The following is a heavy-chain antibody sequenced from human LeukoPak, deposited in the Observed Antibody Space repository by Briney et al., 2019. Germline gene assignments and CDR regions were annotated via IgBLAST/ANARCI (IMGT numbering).Heavy chain of an antibody. D-gene: IGHD3-9*01. CDR3: SKEIGNGGVRYYDILPGYYPRVYYYYGMDV. Sequence: GRSLRLSCAASGFTFDDYAMHWVRQAPGKGLEWVSGISWNSGSIGYADSVKGRFTISRDNAKNSLYLQMNSLRAEDTALYYCSKEIGNGGVRYYDILPGYYPRVYYYYGMDVWGQGTTVTVSS. J-gene: IGHJ6*02. CDR2: ISWNSGSI. V-gene: IGHV3-9*01. CDR1: GFTFDDYA.